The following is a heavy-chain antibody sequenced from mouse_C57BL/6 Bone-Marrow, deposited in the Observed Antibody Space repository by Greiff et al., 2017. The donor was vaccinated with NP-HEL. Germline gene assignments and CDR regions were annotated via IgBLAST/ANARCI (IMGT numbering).Heavy chain of an antibody. V-gene: IGHV1-26*01. J-gene: IGHJ4*01. CDR1: GYTFTDYY. D-gene: IGHD2-4*01. CDR2: INPNNGGT. Sequence: VQLQQSGPELVKPGASVKISCKASGYTFTDYYMNWVKQSHGKSLEWIGDINPNNGGTSYNQKFKGKATLTVDKSSSTAYMELRSLTSEDSAVYYCARSYDYDGDYDAMDDWGQGTSVTVSS. CDR3: ARSYDYDGDYDAMDD.